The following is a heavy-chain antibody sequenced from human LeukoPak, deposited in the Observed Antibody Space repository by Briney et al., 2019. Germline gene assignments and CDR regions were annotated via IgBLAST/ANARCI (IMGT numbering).Heavy chain of an antibody. CDR2: IKQDGSEK. V-gene: IGHV3-7*01. Sequence: GGSLRLSCAASGFTFSSYWMSWVRQAPGKGLEWVANIKQDGSEKYYVDSVKGRFTISRDNAKNSLYLQMNSLRAEDTAVYYCARATYYYDSGGYYFYYYYYYMDVWGKGTTVTVSS. CDR3: ARATYYYDSGGYYFYYYYYYMDV. J-gene: IGHJ6*03. CDR1: GFTFSSYW. D-gene: IGHD3-22*01.